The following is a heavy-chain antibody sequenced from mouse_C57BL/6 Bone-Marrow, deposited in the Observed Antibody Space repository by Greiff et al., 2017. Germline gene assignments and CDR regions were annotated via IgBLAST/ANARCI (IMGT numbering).Heavy chain of an antibody. CDR1: GFTFSDYY. CDR2: INYDGSST. D-gene: IGHD2-3*01. J-gene: IGHJ2*01. Sequence: EVMLVESEGGLVQPGSSMKLSCTASGFTFSDYYMAWVRQVPEKGLEWVANINYDGSSTYYLDSLKSRFIISRDNAKNILYLQMSSLKSEDTATYYCARALRWLLDYWGQGTTLTVSS. CDR3: ARALRWLLDY. V-gene: IGHV5-16*01.